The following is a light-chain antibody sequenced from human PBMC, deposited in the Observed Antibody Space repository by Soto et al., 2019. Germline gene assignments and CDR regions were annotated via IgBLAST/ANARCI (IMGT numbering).Light chain of an antibody. Sequence: SVLTQPPSASGTPGQMVTISCSGSSSNIGSNTVNWYQQLPGTAPKLLIYSNNQRPSGVPDRFSGSKSGTSASLAISGLQSEDEADYYCAAWDDSLNVLYVFGTGTKVTV. J-gene: IGLJ1*01. CDR1: SSNIGSNT. CDR2: SNN. CDR3: AAWDDSLNVLYV. V-gene: IGLV1-44*01.